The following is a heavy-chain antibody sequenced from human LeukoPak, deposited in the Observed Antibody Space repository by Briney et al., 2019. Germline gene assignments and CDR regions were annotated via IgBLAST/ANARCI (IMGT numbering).Heavy chain of an antibody. CDR1: GFTFSSYS. V-gene: IGHV3-23*01. CDR3: AKGAPSSSSIFDF. CDR2: ISGSGDDT. J-gene: IGHJ4*02. Sequence: GGSLRLSCVVSGFTFSSYSMTWVRQAPGKGLEWVSTISGSGDDTYYADSVKGRFTISRDNSKNTLYLQLSSLRPDDTAVYYCAKGAPSSSSIFDFWGPGTLVTVS. D-gene: IGHD6-6*01.